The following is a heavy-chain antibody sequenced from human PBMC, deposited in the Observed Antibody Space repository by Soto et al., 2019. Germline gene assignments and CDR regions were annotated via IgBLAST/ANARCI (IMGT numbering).Heavy chain of an antibody. J-gene: IGHJ4*02. CDR1: GLSLSSSGVA. V-gene: IGHV2-5*02. Sequence: QITLRESGPTLVKPTQTLTLTCSFSGLSLSSSGVAVGWVRLPPGKALERIALIYGDHDQRYNPSLSRRSTITKDTTRNQVVLTMTDMDFLDTATYFCADIADADVDTIFGVWGQGALGTVAS. D-gene: IGHD3-3*01. CDR3: ADIADADVDTIFGV. CDR2: IYGDHDQ.